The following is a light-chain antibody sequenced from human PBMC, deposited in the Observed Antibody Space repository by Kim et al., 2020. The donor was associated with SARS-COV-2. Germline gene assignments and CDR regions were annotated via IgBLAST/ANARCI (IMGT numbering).Light chain of an antibody. CDR2: DVS. CDR1: SNDVGGYNY. CDR3: SSYTSSTTLV. Sequence: QSALTQPASVSGSPGQPITISCTGTSNDVGGYNYVSWYQQHPGKAPQLMIYDVSKRPSGVSNRFSGSKSGNTASLTISGLQAEDEADYYCSSYTSSTTLVFGGGTKLTVL. V-gene: IGLV2-14*01. J-gene: IGLJ3*02.